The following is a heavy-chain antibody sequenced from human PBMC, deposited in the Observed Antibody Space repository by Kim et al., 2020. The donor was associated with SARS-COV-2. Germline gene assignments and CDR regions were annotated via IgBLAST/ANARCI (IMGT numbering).Heavy chain of an antibody. CDR2: INHSGST. CDR1: GGSFSGYY. V-gene: IGHV4-34*01. CDR3: ARGYRNHAYYYYGMDV. J-gene: IGHJ6*02. Sequence: SETLSLTCAVYGGSFSGYYWSWIRQPPGKGLEWIGEINHSGSTNYNPSLKSRVTISVDTSKNQFSLKLSSVTAADTAVYYCARGYRNHAYYYYGMDVWGQGTTVTVSS. D-gene: IGHD4-4*01.